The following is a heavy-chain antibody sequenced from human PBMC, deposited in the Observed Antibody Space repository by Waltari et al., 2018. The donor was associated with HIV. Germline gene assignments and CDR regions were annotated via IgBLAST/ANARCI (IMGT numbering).Heavy chain of an antibody. Sequence: QVQLVESGGGVVQPGRSLRLSCAASGFTFKNYGMHWVRPAPGKGLGWVGLRWYDGSNKYYAVSVKGRFTISRDKSKNGLYLQMNGLRAEDTAVYYCARDRGGGSSLVLDSWGQGTLVTVSS. CDR1: GFTFKNYG. CDR2: RWYDGSNK. J-gene: IGHJ4*02. V-gene: IGHV3-33*01. CDR3: ARDRGGGSSLVLDS. D-gene: IGHD6-6*01.